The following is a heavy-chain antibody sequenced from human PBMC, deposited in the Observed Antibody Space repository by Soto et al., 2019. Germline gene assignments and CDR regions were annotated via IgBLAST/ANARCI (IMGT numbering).Heavy chain of an antibody. Sequence: GESLKISCAASGFTFSSYGMHWVRQAPGKGLEWVAVISYDGSNKYYADSVKGRFTISRDNSKNTLYLQMNSLRAEDTAVYYCAKDGIQLWLSYGMDVWGQGTTVTVSS. D-gene: IGHD5-18*01. CDR2: ISYDGSNK. V-gene: IGHV3-30*18. CDR3: AKDGIQLWLSYGMDV. J-gene: IGHJ6*02. CDR1: GFTFSSYG.